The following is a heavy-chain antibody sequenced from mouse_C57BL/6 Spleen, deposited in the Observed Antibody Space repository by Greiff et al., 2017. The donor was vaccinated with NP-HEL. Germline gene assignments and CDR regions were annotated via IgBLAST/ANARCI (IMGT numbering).Heavy chain of an antibody. CDR2: IDPETGGT. CDR1: GYTFTDYE. CDR3: TREGNYAMDY. Sequence: VKVVESGAELVRPGASVTLSCKASGYTFTDYEMHWVKQTPVHGLEWIGAIDPETGGTAYNQKFKGKAILTADKSSSTAYMEHRSLTSEDSAVYYCTREGNYAMDYWGQGTSVTVSS. J-gene: IGHJ4*01. V-gene: IGHV1-15*01.